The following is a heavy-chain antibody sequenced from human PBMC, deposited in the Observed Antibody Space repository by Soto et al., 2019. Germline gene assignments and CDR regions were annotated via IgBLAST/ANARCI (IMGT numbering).Heavy chain of an antibody. CDR3: ARDSRNLDWYFDL. J-gene: IGHJ2*01. CDR1: GFTFSSYA. Sequence: GGSLRLSCAASGFTFSSYAMSWVRQAPGKGLEWVSAISGSGGSTYYADSVKGRFTISRDNSKNTLYLQMNSLRAEDTAVYYCARDSRNLDWYFDLWGRGTLVTVSS. CDR2: ISGSGGST. V-gene: IGHV3-23*01.